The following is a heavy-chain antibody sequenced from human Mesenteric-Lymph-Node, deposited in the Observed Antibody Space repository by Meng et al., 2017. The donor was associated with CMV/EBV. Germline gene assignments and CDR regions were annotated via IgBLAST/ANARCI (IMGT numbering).Heavy chain of an antibody. J-gene: IGHJ4*02. Sequence: AGFPFSSYWMHWVRQAPGKGLVWVSRIKSDGSSTSYADSVKGRFTISRDNAKNTLYLQMNSLRAEDTAVYYCARAVEGYGDLYFDYWGQGTLVTVSS. CDR3: ARAVEGYGDLYFDY. V-gene: IGHV3-74*01. CDR2: IKSDGSST. CDR1: GFPFSSYW. D-gene: IGHD4-17*01.